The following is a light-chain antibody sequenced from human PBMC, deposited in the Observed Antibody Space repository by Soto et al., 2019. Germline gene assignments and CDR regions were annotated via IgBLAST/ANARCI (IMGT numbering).Light chain of an antibody. CDR1: SSNIGSYP. CDR3: AAWEATVTVV. CDR2: DDN. Sequence: QLVLTQPPSASGAPGQRVTISCSGSSSNIGSYPVHWYQQFSGAAPRLLIYDDNQRPSGVPDRFSGSKSGTSALLAISGLQSEDEADYYCAAWEATVTVVFGGGTKVTVL. V-gene: IGLV1-44*01. J-gene: IGLJ2*01.